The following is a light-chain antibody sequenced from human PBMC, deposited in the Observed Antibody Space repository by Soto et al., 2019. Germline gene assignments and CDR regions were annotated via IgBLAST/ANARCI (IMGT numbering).Light chain of an antibody. CDR2: GAS. Sequence: EIVMTQSPAPLSVSPGERATLSCGASQSVSSNVAWYQQIPGQTPRLLIYGASSRATGIPDRFSGSGSGTDFTLTISRLEPEDFAVYYCQQRSNWPPITFGQGTRLEIK. CDR3: QQRSNWPPIT. J-gene: IGKJ5*01. V-gene: IGKV3D-20*02. CDR1: QSVSSN.